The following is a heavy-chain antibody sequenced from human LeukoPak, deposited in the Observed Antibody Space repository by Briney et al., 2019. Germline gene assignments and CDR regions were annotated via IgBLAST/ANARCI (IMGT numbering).Heavy chain of an antibody. CDR2: IYYSGST. D-gene: IGHD4/OR15-4a*01. CDR1: GGSISSSSYY. CDR3: AMLTIVRAQNWFDP. Sequence: SETLSLTCTVSGGSISSSSYYWGWIRQPPGKGLEWVGSIYYSGSTYYNPSLKRRVTISVDTSKNQFSLKLSSVTDADTAVYYGAMLTIVRAQNWFDPWGQGTLVTVSS. V-gene: IGHV4-39*01. J-gene: IGHJ5*02.